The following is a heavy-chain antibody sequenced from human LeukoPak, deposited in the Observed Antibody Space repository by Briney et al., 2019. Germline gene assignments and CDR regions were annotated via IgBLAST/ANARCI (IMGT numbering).Heavy chain of an antibody. CDR3: AREVITMVRGVIISPGPFDY. J-gene: IGHJ4*02. CDR1: GGSISSYY. Sequence: SETLSLTCTVSGGSISSYYWSWIRQPAGKGLEWIGRIYTSGSTNYNPSLKSRVTMSVDTSKNQFSLKLSSVTAADTAVYYCAREVITMVRGVIISPGPFDYWGQGTLVTVSS. V-gene: IGHV4-4*07. CDR2: IYTSGST. D-gene: IGHD3-10*01.